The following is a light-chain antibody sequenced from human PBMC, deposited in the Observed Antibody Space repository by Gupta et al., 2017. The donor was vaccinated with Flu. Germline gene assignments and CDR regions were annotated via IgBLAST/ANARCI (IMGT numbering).Light chain of an antibody. CDR1: QSVSSSY. V-gene: IGKV3-20*01. Sequence: EIVLTQSPGTLSLSPGERATLSCRASQSVSSSYLAWYQQKPGQAPRLLIYGASSRATGIPDRFSGSASVTDFTLTISRLDPEDFAVYYCHQDGSSPITFGQGTRLEIK. CDR3: HQDGSSPIT. CDR2: GAS. J-gene: IGKJ5*01.